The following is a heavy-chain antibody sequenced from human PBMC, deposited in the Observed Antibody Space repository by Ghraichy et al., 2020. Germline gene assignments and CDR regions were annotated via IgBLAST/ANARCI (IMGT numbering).Heavy chain of an antibody. V-gene: IGHV3-11*06. J-gene: IGHJ6*02. CDR1: GFSPSDFY. CDR3: ARGSGVSRFYYFYGMDV. D-gene: IGHD3-10*01. CDR2: SSSSGSHT. Sequence: GESLNISCAASGFSPSDFYMSWIRQAPGKGLEWVSYSSSSGSHTNYADSVKGRFTISRDNAKNSLYLQMNSLRAEDTVVYYCARGSGVSRFYYFYGMDVWGQCTTVTVSS.